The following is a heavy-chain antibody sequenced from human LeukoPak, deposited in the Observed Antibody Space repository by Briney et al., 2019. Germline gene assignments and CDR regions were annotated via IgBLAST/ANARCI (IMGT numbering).Heavy chain of an antibody. D-gene: IGHD3-22*01. CDR1: GFTFSSYW. J-gene: IGHJ4*02. CDR3: ARDATYYYDSSGHSDY. CDR2: IKQDGSEK. Sequence: GGSLRLSCAASGFTFSSYWMSWVRQAPGKGLEWVANIKQDGSEKYYVDSVKGRFTISRDNAKNSLYLQMNSLRAEDTAVYYCARDATYYYDSSGHSDYWGQGTLVTVSS. V-gene: IGHV3-7*01.